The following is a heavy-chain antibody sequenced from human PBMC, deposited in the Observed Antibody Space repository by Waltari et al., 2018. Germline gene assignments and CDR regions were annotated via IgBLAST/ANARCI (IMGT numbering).Heavy chain of an antibody. CDR2: ISYDGSNK. CDR3: ARPIARPYDAFDI. J-gene: IGHJ3*02. Sequence: QVQLVESGGGVVQPGRSLRLSCAASGFTFSSYAMHWVRQDPGKGLEWVAGISYDGSNKDYADSVKGRFTISRDNSKNTLYLQMNSLRAEDTAVYYCARPIARPYDAFDIWGQGTMVTVSS. CDR1: GFTFSSYA. V-gene: IGHV3-30-3*01.